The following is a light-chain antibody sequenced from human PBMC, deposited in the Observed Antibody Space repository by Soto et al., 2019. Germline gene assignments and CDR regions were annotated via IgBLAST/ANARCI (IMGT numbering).Light chain of an antibody. V-gene: IGKV1-5*01. CDR2: DAS. J-gene: IGKJ2*01. CDR1: QSISSW. Sequence: DIQMTQSPSTLSASVGDRVTITCRASQSISSWLTWYQQKPGKAPKLLIYDASSLESGVPSRFSGSGSGTAFSLTISNLQPDDFASYYCQQYNSYSQYTFGEGTKLEVK. CDR3: QQYNSYSQYT.